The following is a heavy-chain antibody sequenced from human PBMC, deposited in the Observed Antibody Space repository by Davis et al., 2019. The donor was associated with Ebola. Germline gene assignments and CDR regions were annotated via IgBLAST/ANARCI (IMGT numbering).Heavy chain of an antibody. CDR3: ARQWIQLWLDY. V-gene: IGHV4-39*01. Sequence: GSLRLSCAASGFTFSDYYMSWIRQPPGKGLEWIGSIYYSGSTYYNPSLKSRVTISVDTSKNQFSLKLSSVTAADTAVYYCARQWIQLWLDYWGQGTLVTVSS. D-gene: IGHD5-18*01. CDR1: GFTFSDYY. CDR2: IYYSGST. J-gene: IGHJ4*02.